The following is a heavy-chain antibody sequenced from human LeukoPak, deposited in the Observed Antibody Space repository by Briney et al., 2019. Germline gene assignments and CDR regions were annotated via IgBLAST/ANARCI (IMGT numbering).Heavy chain of an antibody. CDR1: GYSFTSYW. CDR3: ATSESQTRFDY. Sequence: GESLKISCKGSGYSFTSYWIGWVRQMPGKGLEWMGLFFPGDSETIYSPSFQGQVTISADKSINTAYLRWSSLKASDTAMYYCATSESQTRFDYWGQGTLVTVSS. J-gene: IGHJ4*02. D-gene: IGHD1/OR15-1a*01. CDR2: FFPGDSET. V-gene: IGHV5-51*01.